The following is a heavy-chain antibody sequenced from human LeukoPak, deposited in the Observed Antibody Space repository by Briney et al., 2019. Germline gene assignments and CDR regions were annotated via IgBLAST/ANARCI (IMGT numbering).Heavy chain of an antibody. CDR2: IYYSGST. CDR3: ARGTTVTTPDY. D-gene: IGHD4-17*01. CDR1: GGSISSYY. Sequence: PSETLSLTCTVSGGSISSYYWSWIRQPPGKGLEWIGYIYYSGSTNYNPSLKSRVTISIDTSKNQSSLKLSSVTAADTAVYYCARGTTVTTPDYWGQGTLVTVSS. V-gene: IGHV4-59*08. J-gene: IGHJ4*02.